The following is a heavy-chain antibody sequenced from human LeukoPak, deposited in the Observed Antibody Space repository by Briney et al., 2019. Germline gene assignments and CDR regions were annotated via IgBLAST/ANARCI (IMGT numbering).Heavy chain of an antibody. D-gene: IGHD2-8*01. CDR3: ASFFCTSALCYYLDY. CDR1: GYTFTSNA. Sequence: GASVKVSCKASGYTFTSNALGWVRQAPGQGLEGMGWINTNTGNPTYAQGFTGRFVFSLDTSDNTAYLQISSLQAEDTAVYSCASFFCTSALCYYLDYWGQGTLVTVSS. J-gene: IGHJ4*02. V-gene: IGHV7-4-1*02. CDR2: INTNTGNP.